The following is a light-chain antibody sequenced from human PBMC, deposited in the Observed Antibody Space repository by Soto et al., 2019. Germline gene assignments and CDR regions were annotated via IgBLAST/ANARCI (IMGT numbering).Light chain of an antibody. V-gene: IGKV1-9*01. CDR3: QQLNSYPLIT. Sequence: DIQLTQSPSFLSASVEDRVTIPCRASQGISSYLAWYQQKPGKAPKLLIYAASTLQSGVPSRFSGSGSGTEFTLTISSLQPEDFATYYCQQLNSYPLITFGQGTRLEIK. CDR1: QGISSY. CDR2: AAS. J-gene: IGKJ5*01.